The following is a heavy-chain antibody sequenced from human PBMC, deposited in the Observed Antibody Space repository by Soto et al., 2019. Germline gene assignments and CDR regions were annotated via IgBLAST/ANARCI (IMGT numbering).Heavy chain of an antibody. CDR3: ARDPWGSVEMATSNDYYYYGMDV. Sequence: GGSLRLSCAASGFTFSSYGMHWVRQAPGKGLEWVAVIWYDGSNKYYADSVKGRFTISRDNSKNTLYLQMNSLRAEDTAMYYCARDPWGSVEMATSNDYYYYGMDVWGQGTTVTVSS. V-gene: IGHV3-33*01. D-gene: IGHD5-12*01. J-gene: IGHJ6*02. CDR1: GFTFSSYG. CDR2: IWYDGSNK.